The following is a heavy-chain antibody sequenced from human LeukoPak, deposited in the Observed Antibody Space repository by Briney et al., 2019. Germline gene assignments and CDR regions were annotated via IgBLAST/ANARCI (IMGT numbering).Heavy chain of an antibody. J-gene: IGHJ4*02. CDR1: GYTFTSYD. Sequence: ASVEVSCKASGYTFTSYDINWVRQATGQGLEWMGWMNPNSGNTGYAQKFQGRVTMTRNTSISTAYMELSSLRSEDTAVYYCARELRITTGCLGYWGQGTLVTVSS. CDR3: ARELRITTGCLGY. D-gene: IGHD3-10*01. V-gene: IGHV1-8*01. CDR2: MNPNSGNT.